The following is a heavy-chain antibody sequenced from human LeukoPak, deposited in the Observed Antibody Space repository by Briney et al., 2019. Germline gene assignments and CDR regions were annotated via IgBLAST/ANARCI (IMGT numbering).Heavy chain of an antibody. Sequence: SETLSLTCTVSGGSISNFYWSWIRQPAGNGLEWIGRIYSSGSTNYNPSLKSRVTMSVDTSKNQFSLYLSFVTVADTAVYYCARGEYQLLQGAFDIWGQGTMVTVSS. CDR1: GGSISNFY. V-gene: IGHV4-4*07. D-gene: IGHD2-2*01. J-gene: IGHJ3*02. CDR2: IYSSGST. CDR3: ARGEYQLLQGAFDI.